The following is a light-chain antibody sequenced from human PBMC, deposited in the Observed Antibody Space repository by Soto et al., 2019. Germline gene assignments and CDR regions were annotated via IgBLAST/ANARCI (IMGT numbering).Light chain of an antibody. V-gene: IGKV1-27*01. J-gene: IGKJ4*01. CDR3: QKYNSAPLT. CDR2: AAS. Sequence: DIQMTQSPSSLSASLGDRVTITCRAIQGISVYLAWFQQKPGKVPKLLIYAASTLQSGVPSRFSGSGSGTDFTLTISRQQPEDVATYYCQKYNSAPLTFGGGTKVEIK. CDR1: QGISVY.